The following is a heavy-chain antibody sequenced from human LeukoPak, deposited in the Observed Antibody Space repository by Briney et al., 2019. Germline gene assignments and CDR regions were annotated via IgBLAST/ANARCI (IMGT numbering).Heavy chain of an antibody. CDR1: GGSISSNTYY. J-gene: IGHJ4*02. CDR2: INHSGST. Sequence: SETLSLTCTVSGGSISSNTYYWGWIRQPPGKGLEWIGEINHSGSTNYNPSLKSRVTISIDTSKNQFSLKLSSVTAADTAVYYCARTGGWVDYWGQGTLVTVSS. D-gene: IGHD6-19*01. CDR3: ARTGGWVDY. V-gene: IGHV4-39*07.